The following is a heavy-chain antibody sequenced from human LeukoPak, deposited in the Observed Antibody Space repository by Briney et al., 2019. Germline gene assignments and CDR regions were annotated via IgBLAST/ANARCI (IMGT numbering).Heavy chain of an antibody. J-gene: IGHJ4*02. D-gene: IGHD2-2*02. CDR1: GFTFGDYA. V-gene: IGHV3-49*04. Sequence: PGGSLRLSCTASGFTFGDYAMSWVRQAPGKGLEWVGFIRSKAYGGTTEYAASVKGRFTISRDDSKSIAYLQMNSLKTEDTAVYYCTSASRGYCSSTSCYTLDYWGQGTLVTVSS. CDR3: TSASRGYCSSTSCYTLDY. CDR2: IRSKAYGGTT.